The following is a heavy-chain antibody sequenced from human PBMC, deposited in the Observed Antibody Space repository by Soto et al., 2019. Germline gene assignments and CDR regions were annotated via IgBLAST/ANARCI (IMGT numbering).Heavy chain of an antibody. CDR3: ARARYQLLHPYYYGMYA. J-gene: IGHJ6*02. CDR2: IHYSGST. V-gene: IGHV4-59*01. D-gene: IGHD2-2*01. CDR1: GGSISSYY. Sequence: SETLSLTCTVSGGSISSYYWSWIRQSPGKGLEWIGYIHYSGSTKSNPSLKSRVTISVDTSRNQVSLKLSSVTAADSAVYFCARARYQLLHPYYYGMYAWGQGNTVTVSS.